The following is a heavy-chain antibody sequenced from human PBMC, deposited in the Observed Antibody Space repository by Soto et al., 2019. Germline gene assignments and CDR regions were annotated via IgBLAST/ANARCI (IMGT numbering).Heavy chain of an antibody. CDR1: GFTFSSHA. V-gene: IGHV3-23*01. D-gene: IGHD6-13*01. CDR3: AKVSSSWYAGFFDL. J-gene: IGHJ4*02. Sequence: EVQLLESGGGLVQPGRSLRLSCTASGFTFSSHAMTWVRQARGKGLEWVSGLSDSGDSIYYADSVKGRFTIYRDNSMNTLYLQMNTLRVEDTAVYYCAKVSSSWYAGFFDLWGQGTLVPVSS. CDR2: LSDSGDSI.